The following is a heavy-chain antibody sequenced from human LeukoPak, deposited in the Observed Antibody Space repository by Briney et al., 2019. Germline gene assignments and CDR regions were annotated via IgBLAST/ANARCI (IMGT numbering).Heavy chain of an antibody. V-gene: IGHV3-23*01. Sequence: GGSLRLSCAASGFTFSSYAMSWVRQAPGKGLEWVSAISGGGGGTYYADSVKGRFTISRDNSKNTLYLQMNSLRAEDTAVYYCARLPRGDYGAFDIWGQGTMVTVSS. D-gene: IGHD4-17*01. J-gene: IGHJ3*02. CDR1: GFTFSSYA. CDR3: ARLPRGDYGAFDI. CDR2: ISGGGGGT.